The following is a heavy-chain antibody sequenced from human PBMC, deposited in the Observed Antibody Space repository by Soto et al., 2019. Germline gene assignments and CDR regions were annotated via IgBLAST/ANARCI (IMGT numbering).Heavy chain of an antibody. J-gene: IGHJ4*02. D-gene: IGHD1-26*01. CDR3: ARDSSSGSYVY. Sequence: SETLSLTCTVSGGSVSSGSYYWSWIRQPPGKGLEWIGYIYYSGSTNYNPSLKSRVTISVDTSKNQFSLKLSSVTAADTAVYYCARDSSSGSYVYWGQGTLVTVSS. CDR2: IYYSGST. V-gene: IGHV4-61*01. CDR1: GGSVSSGSYY.